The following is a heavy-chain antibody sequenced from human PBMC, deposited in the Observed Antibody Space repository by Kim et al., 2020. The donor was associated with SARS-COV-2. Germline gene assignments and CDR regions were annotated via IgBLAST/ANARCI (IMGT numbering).Heavy chain of an antibody. Sequence: ADAVKGRFTISSNNSKNTLNLQMNSLRAEDTAVYYCAKDPVGATTGFFDYWGQGTLVTVSS. CDR3: AKDPVGATTGFFDY. D-gene: IGHD1-26*01. J-gene: IGHJ4*02. V-gene: IGHV3-23*01.